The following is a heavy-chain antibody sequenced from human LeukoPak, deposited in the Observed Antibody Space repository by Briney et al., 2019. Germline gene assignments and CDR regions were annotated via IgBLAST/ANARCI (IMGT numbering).Heavy chain of an antibody. Sequence: GASVKVSCKTSGGTFTSSAITWVRQTPGQGLEWMGKIIPAISITNNAQKFQGRVTLTTETVRSTPYMALSSLRSEETAVYYCARDQGLTAPPPGGLDVWGQGTTVTVSS. CDR3: ARDQGLTAPPPGGLDV. CDR1: GGTFTSSA. J-gene: IGHJ6*02. V-gene: IGHV1-69*04. CDR2: IIPAISIT.